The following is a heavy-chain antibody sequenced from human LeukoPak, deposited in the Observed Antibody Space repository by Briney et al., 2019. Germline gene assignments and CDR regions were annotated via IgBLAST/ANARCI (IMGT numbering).Heavy chain of an antibody. CDR1: GFTVSNKY. V-gene: IGHV3-53*01. J-gene: IGHJ6*03. CDR2: IYSDGRT. Sequence: GGSLRLSCAASGFTVSNKYMTWVRQAPGKGLEWVSLIYSDGRTYYADSVKGRCTISRDNSKNTLYLQMNSLRAEDTAVYYCARSLRVRGVPDYMDVWGKGTTVTISS. D-gene: IGHD3-10*01. CDR3: ARSLRVRGVPDYMDV.